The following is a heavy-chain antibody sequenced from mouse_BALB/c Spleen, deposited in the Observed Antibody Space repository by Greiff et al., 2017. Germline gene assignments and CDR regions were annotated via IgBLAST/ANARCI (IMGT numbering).Heavy chain of an antibody. D-gene: IGHD1-3*01. J-gene: IGHJ3*01. V-gene: IGHV7-3*02. CDR1: GFTFTDYY. CDR2: IRNKANGYTT. Sequence: EVKLVESGGGLVQPGGSLRLSCATSGFTFTDYYMSWVRQPPGKALEWLGFIRNKANGYTTEYSASVKGRFTISRDNSQSILYLQMNTLRAEDSATYYCARDIGADNRGLAYWGQGTLVTVSA. CDR3: ARDIGADNRGLAY.